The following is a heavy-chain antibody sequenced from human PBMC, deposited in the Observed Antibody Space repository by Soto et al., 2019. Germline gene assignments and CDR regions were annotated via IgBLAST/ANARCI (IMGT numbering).Heavy chain of an antibody. Sequence: GGSLRLSCSAAGFTFSSYSMNWVRQAPGKGLEWVSSISSSSSYIYYADSVKGRFTISRDNAKNSLYLQMNSLRAEDTAVYYCARDPWQLVPEYYFEYWGQGTLVTVSS. D-gene: IGHD6-6*01. CDR3: ARDPWQLVPEYYFEY. J-gene: IGHJ4*02. CDR1: GFTFSSYS. CDR2: ISSSSSYI. V-gene: IGHV3-21*01.